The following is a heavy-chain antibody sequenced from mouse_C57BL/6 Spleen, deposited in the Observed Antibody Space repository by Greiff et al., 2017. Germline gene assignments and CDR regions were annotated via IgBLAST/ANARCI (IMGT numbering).Heavy chain of an antibody. Sequence: QVQLQQPGAELVKPGASVKMSCKASGYTFTSYWITWVKQRPGQGLEWIGDIYPGSGSTNYNEKFKSKATLTVDTSSSTAYMQLSSLTSADAAVYDYARSKGVLPSYFDYWGQGTTLTVSS. D-gene: IGHD2-5*01. J-gene: IGHJ2*01. CDR3: ARSKGVLPSYFDY. V-gene: IGHV1-55*01. CDR2: IYPGSGST. CDR1: GYTFTSYW.